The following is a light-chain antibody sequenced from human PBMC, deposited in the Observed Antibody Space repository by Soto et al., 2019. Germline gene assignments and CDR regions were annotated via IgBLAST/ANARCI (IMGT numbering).Light chain of an antibody. V-gene: IGKV3-15*01. Sequence: EVVLTQSPGTLSSSPGERATPSCRASQSVSSNLAWYQQKPGQAPRLLIYGASTRATGIPARFSGSGSGTEFTLTISSLQSEDFAVYYCQQYNNWPSLTFGGGTKVDIK. CDR3: QQYNNWPSLT. J-gene: IGKJ4*01. CDR2: GAS. CDR1: QSVSSN.